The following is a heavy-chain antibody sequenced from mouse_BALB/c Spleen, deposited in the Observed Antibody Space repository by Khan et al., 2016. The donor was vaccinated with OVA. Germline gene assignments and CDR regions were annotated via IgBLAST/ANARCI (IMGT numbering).Heavy chain of an antibody. D-gene: IGHD2-14*01. Sequence: QLEESGPELVKPGASVKMSCKASGYTFTSYVMHWVRQKPGQGLEWIGYIYPYNDNIKYNEKFKGKATLTSDKSSSTAYMELSSLTSEDSAVYYCARNYRYDVYFDYWGQGTTLTVSS. CDR2: IYPYNDNI. V-gene: IGHV1S136*01. J-gene: IGHJ2*01. CDR3: ARNYRYDVYFDY. CDR1: GYTFTSYV.